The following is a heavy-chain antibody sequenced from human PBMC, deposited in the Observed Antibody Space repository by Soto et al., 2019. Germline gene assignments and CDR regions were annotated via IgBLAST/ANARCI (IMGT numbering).Heavy chain of an antibody. CDR3: AREEGSMPNSLSYYFDY. CDR2: INAGNGNT. D-gene: IGHD1-1*01. Sequence: GASVKVSCTASGYTFTSYAMHWVRQAPGQRLEWMGWINAGNGNTKYSQKFQGRVTITRDTSASTAYMELSSLRSEDTAVYYCAREEGSMPNSLSYYFDYWGQGTLVTVSS. V-gene: IGHV1-3*01. CDR1: GYTFTSYA. J-gene: IGHJ4*02.